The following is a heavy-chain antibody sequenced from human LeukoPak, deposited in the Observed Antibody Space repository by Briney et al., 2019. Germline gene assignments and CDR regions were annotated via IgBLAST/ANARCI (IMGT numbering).Heavy chain of an antibody. CDR2: INAGNGNT. CDR1: GYTFAKYA. J-gene: IGHJ6*02. V-gene: IGHV1-3*01. Sequence: GASVKVSCKASGYTFAKYAIHWVRQAPGQRLEWMGWINAGNGNTRYSQKFQGGVTITRDTSASTAYMELSSLRSEDTALYYCARWGVECSNMRCNYYYNLDVWGQGTTVTVSS. CDR3: ARWGVECSNMRCNYYYNLDV. D-gene: IGHD2/OR15-2a*01.